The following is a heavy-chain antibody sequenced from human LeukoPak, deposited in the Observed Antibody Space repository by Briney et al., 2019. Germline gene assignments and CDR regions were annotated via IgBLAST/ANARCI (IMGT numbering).Heavy chain of an antibody. D-gene: IGHD5-18*01. V-gene: IGHV3-53*01. Sequence: GGSLRLSCTVSGFIVSSNSMSWVRQAPGKGLEWVSFIYTDNTHYSDSVKGRFTISRDNSKNTLYLQMNSLRVEDTAVYYCAKGKRGYSYGATVDYWGQGTLVTVSS. CDR3: AKGKRGYSYGATVDY. CDR1: GFIVSSNS. J-gene: IGHJ4*02. CDR2: IYTDNT.